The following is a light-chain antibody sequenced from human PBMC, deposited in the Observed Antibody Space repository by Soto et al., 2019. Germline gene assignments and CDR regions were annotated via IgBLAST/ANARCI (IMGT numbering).Light chain of an antibody. V-gene: IGKV1-17*01. J-gene: IGKJ2*01. Sequence: DIQMTQSPSSLSASVGDRVTITCRSSQGIRDALGWYQQKPGKVPKRRIYSASSLQNGVPSRFSGSGSETVFTLTISSLQTEDFATYFCLQHSDYPFTFGQGTRLEI. CDR3: LQHSDYPFT. CDR2: SAS. CDR1: QGIRDA.